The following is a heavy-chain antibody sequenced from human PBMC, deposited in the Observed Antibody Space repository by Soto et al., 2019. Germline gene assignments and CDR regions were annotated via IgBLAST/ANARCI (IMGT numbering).Heavy chain of an antibody. CDR1: GGTFSNYP. Sequence: QVQLVQSGAEVKKPGSSVKVSCKASGGTFSNYPISWVRQAPGQGLEWMGGIIPIFGTVNYAQKFQGRVTITADESTSTAYMELSSLRPEDTAVYYCARGNQRWLQLWYFDLWGRGTLDTVSS. V-gene: IGHV1-69*12. CDR2: IIPIFGTV. D-gene: IGHD5-12*01. CDR3: ARGNQRWLQLWYFDL. J-gene: IGHJ2*01.